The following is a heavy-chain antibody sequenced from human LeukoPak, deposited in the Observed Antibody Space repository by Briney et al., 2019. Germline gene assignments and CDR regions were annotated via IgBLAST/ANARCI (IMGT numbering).Heavy chain of an antibody. CDR3: ARDNGTWYGVGF. V-gene: IGHV3-48*02. Sequence: GGSLRLSCAASGFTFSTYSMNWLRQAPGRGLEWVSYISSSSYTKYYADSVKGRFTISRDNAKNSLYLQMNSLRDEDTAVYYCARDNGTWYGVGFWGQGTLVTVSS. J-gene: IGHJ4*02. CDR2: ISSSSYTK. D-gene: IGHD6-13*01. CDR1: GFTFSTYS.